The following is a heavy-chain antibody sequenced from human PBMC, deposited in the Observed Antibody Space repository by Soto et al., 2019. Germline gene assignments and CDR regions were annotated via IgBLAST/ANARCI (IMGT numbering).Heavy chain of an antibody. CDR3: VKEHQAAADTFDY. CDR2: ISSNGGST. Sequence: GGSLRLSCSASGFTFSSYAMHWVRQAPGKGLEYVSAISSNGGSTYYADSVKGRFTISRDNSKNTLYLQMSSLRAEDTAVYYCVKEHQAAADTFDYWGQGTLVTVSS. D-gene: IGHD6-13*01. V-gene: IGHV3-64D*06. J-gene: IGHJ4*02. CDR1: GFTFSSYA.